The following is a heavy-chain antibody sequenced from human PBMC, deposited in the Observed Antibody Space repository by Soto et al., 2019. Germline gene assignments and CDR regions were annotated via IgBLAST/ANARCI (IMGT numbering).Heavy chain of an antibody. Sequence: QVQLVQSGAEVKKPGSSVKVSCKASGGTFSSYAISWVRQAPGQGLEWMGGIIPIFGTANYAQKFQGRVTXNATEXXSTAYMELSSLRSEDTAVYYCARVQRHYYYYGMDGWGQGTTVTVSS. CDR1: GGTFSSYA. J-gene: IGHJ6*02. V-gene: IGHV1-69*12. CDR3: ARVQRHYYYYGMDG. CDR2: IIPIFGTA.